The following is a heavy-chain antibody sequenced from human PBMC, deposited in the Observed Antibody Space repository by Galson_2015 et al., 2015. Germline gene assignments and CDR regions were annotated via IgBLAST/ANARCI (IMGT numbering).Heavy chain of an antibody. CDR1: GFTFSSYG. D-gene: IGHD5-12*01. CDR3: ARDRGYGSEFSDY. V-gene: IGHV3-33*01. CDR2: IWYDGGYE. Sequence: SLRLSCAASGFTFSSYGMHWVRQAPGKGLEWVATIWYDGGYEYFADSVKGRFTVTRDNSKNTLYLQMNSLRAEDTVVYYCARDRGYGSEFSDYWGQGTLVTVSS. J-gene: IGHJ4*02.